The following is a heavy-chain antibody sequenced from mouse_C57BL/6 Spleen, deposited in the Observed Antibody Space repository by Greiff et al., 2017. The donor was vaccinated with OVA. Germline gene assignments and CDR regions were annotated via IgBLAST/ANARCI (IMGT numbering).Heavy chain of an antibody. J-gene: IGHJ3*01. CDR1: GYTFTSYW. D-gene: IGHD1-1*01. Sequence: VQLQQSGTVLARPGASVKMSCKTSGYTFTSYWMHWVKQRPGQGLEWIGAIYPGNSDTSYNQKFKGKAKLTAVTSASTAYMELSSLTNKDSAVYYYTRRDGSSYAFAYWGQGTLVTVSA. CDR3: TRRDGSSYAFAY. CDR2: IYPGNSDT. V-gene: IGHV1-5*01.